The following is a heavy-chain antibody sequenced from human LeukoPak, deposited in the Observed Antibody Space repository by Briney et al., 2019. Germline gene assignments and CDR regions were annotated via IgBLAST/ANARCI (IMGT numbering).Heavy chain of an antibody. J-gene: IGHJ4*02. CDR3: TTDREMATIWD. CDR2: IKSKTDGGTT. V-gene: IGHV3-15*01. Sequence: GGSLRLSCTASGFTFNNYAMAWVRQAPGKGLEWVGRIKSKTDGGTTDYAAPVKGRFTISRDDSKNTLYLQMNSLKPEDTAVYYCTTDREMATIWDWGQGTLVTVSS. CDR1: GFTFNNYA. D-gene: IGHD5-24*01.